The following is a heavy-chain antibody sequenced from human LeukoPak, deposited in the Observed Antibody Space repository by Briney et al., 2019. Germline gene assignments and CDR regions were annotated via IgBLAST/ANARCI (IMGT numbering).Heavy chain of an antibody. CDR1: GYSFISYW. CDR3: ARHGYEWELPSTAFDY. J-gene: IGHJ4*02. CDR2: IYPGDSNT. V-gene: IGHV5-51*01. D-gene: IGHD1-26*01. Sequence: GESLKISCKGSGYSFISYWIGWVRQMPGKGLEWMGIIYPGDSNTRYSLSFQGQVTISADKSISTVYLQWSSLKASDTAMYYCARHGYEWELPSTAFDYWGQGTLVTVSS.